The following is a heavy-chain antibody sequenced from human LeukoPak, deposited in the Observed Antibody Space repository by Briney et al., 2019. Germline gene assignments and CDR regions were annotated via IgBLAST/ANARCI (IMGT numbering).Heavy chain of an antibody. V-gene: IGHV3-21*01. CDR1: GFTFSSYS. CDR3: ARVLGAGAGGV. J-gene: IGHJ4*02. D-gene: IGHD1-26*01. CDR2: ISSSSSYI. Sequence: GGSLRLSCAASGFTFSSYSMNWVRQAPGKGLEWVSSISSSSSYIYYADSVKGRFTISRDNAKNSLYLQMNSLRAEDTAVYYCARVLGAGAGGVWGQGTLVTVPS.